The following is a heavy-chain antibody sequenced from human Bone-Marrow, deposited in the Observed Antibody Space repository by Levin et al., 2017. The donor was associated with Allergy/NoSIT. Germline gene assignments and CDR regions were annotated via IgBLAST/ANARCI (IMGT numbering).Heavy chain of an antibody. CDR1: GFTFSSYG. Sequence: GESLKISCAASGFTFSSYGMHWVRQAPGKGLEWVAVISYDGSNKYYADSVKGRFTISRDNSKNTLYLQMNSLRAEDTAVYYCAKDDVVIIPVVVTAHPPDDYGMDVWGQGTTVTVSS. CDR3: AKDDVVIIPVVVTAHPPDDYGMDV. CDR2: ISYDGSNK. V-gene: IGHV3-30*18. J-gene: IGHJ6*02. D-gene: IGHD2-21*02.